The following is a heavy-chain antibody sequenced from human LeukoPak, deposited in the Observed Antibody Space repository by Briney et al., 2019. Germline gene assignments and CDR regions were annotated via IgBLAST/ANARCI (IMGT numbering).Heavy chain of an antibody. CDR3: ARGLWFGTSPENYYYYMDV. Sequence: GESLKISCKGSGYSFTSYWIGWVRQMPGKGLEWMGIIYPGDSDTRYSPSFQGQVTISADKSISTAYLQWSSLKASDTAMYYCARGLWFGTSPENYYYYMDVWGKGTTVTVSS. V-gene: IGHV5-51*01. J-gene: IGHJ6*03. CDR1: GYSFTSYW. CDR2: IYPGDSDT. D-gene: IGHD3-10*01.